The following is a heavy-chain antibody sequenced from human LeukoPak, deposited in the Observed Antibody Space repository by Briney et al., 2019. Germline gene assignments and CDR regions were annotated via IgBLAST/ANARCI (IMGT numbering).Heavy chain of an antibody. D-gene: IGHD3-9*01. Sequence: PGRSLRLSCAASGFTFSTYGFHWVRQAPGKGQDWVAVIWYDGTIAYYGDSVKGRFTVSKDNSKNTLYLQMNSLRAEDTAVYYCARDWPLTGFDYWGQGTLVTVSS. CDR2: IWYDGTIA. CDR3: ARDWPLTGFDY. V-gene: IGHV3-33*01. CDR1: GFTFSTYG. J-gene: IGHJ4*02.